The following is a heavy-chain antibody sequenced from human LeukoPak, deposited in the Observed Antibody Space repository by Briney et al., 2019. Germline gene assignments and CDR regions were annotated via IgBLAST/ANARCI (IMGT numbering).Heavy chain of an antibody. CDR3: AKSDCGGDCHLLDY. J-gene: IGHJ4*02. V-gene: IGHV3-23*01. CDR1: GFTFSSYE. CDR2: FGGSGGTI. Sequence: GGSLRLSCAASGFTFSSYEMNWVRQAPGKGLEWVLHFGGSGGTIYYADSVKGRFTISRDNSKNTLYLQMNSLRAEDTAVYYCAKSDCGGDCHLLDYWGQGTLVTVSS. D-gene: IGHD2-21*02.